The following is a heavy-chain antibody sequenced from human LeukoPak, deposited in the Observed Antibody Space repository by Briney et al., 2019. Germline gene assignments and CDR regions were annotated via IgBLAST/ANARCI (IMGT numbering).Heavy chain of an antibody. D-gene: IGHD6-19*01. CDR1: GGSFSGYY. Sequence: TSETLSLTCAVYGGSFSGYYWSWIRQPPGKGLEWVGEINHSGSTNYNPSLKSRVTISVDTSKNQFSLKLSSVTAADTAVCYCGSIAVAGTLPDYWGQGTLVTVSS. V-gene: IGHV4-34*01. CDR2: INHSGST. CDR3: GSIAVAGTLPDY. J-gene: IGHJ4*02.